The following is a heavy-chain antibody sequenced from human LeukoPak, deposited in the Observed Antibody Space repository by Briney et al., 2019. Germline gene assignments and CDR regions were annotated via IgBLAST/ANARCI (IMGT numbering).Heavy chain of an antibody. CDR2: INHSGST. D-gene: IGHD3-22*01. J-gene: IGHJ4*02. CDR1: GGYFSGYY. CDR3: ASPYSSGYSFDY. Sequence: SETLSLTCAVNGGYFSGYYWSWIRQHPGKGLEWIGEINHSGSTNYNPSLKSRVTISVDTSKNQFSLKLSSVTAADTAVYYCASPYSSGYSFDYWGQGTLVTVSS. V-gene: IGHV4-34*01.